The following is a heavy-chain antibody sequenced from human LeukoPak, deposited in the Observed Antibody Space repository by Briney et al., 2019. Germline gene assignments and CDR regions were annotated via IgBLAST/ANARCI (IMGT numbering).Heavy chain of an antibody. D-gene: IGHD4-17*01. J-gene: IGHJ5*02. Sequence: IPSETLSLTCTVSGGSVSSGSYYWSWIRQPPGKGLEWIGYIYYSGSTNYNPSLKSRVTISVDTSKNQFSLKLGSVTAADTAVYYCARDLHHYGDYAWFDPWGQGTLVTVSS. CDR3: ARDLHHYGDYAWFDP. CDR2: IYYSGST. V-gene: IGHV4-61*01. CDR1: GGSVSSGSYY.